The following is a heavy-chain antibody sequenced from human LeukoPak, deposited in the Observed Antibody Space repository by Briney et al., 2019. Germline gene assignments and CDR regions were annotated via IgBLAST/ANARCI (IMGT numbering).Heavy chain of an antibody. CDR2: ISWNSGSI. V-gene: IGHV3-9*01. CDR3: AKDLSMVAAFDI. Sequence: GRSLRLSCAASGFTFDDYAMHWVRQAPGKGLEWVSGISWNSGSIGYADSVKGRFTISRDNAKNSLYLQMNSLRAEDTALYYRAKDLSMVAAFDIWGQGTMVTVSS. CDR1: GFTFDDYA. D-gene: IGHD3-10*01. J-gene: IGHJ3*02.